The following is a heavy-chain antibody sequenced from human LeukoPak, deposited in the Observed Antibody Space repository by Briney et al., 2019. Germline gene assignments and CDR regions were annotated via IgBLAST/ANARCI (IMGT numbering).Heavy chain of an antibody. CDR2: ISYDESNK. Sequence: HPGGSLRLSCAASGFIFSSLPMHWVRRAPGKGLEWVAFISYDESNKYYADSVKGRFTISRDNSKNALYLQMNGLRAEDTAVYYCARAGYSSSYLDYWGHGTLVSVSS. J-gene: IGHJ4*01. CDR1: GFIFSSLP. D-gene: IGHD6-13*01. V-gene: IGHV3-30*04. CDR3: ARAGYSSSYLDY.